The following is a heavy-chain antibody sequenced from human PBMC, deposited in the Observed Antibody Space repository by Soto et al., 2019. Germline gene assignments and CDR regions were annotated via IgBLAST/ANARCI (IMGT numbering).Heavy chain of an antibody. CDR3: ARDYYVSSGYFLFLY. CDR2: IIPIFGTA. V-gene: IGHV1-69*13. CDR1: GGTFSSYA. J-gene: IGHJ4*02. Sequence: GASVKVSCKASGGTFSSYAISWVRQAPGQGLEWMGGIIPIFGTANYAQKFQGRVTITADESTSTAYMELSSLRSEDTAVYYCARDYYVSSGYFLFLYWGQGTLVTVSS. D-gene: IGHD3-22*01.